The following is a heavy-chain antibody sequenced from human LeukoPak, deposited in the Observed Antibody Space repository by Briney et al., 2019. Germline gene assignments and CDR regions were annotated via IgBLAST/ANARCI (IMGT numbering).Heavy chain of an antibody. CDR3: ASSSGWEFDY. J-gene: IGHJ4*02. CDR1: GYTFTSYY. CDR2: INPSGGST. V-gene: IGHV1-46*01. D-gene: IGHD6-19*01. Sequence: ASVKVSCKASGYTFTSYYMHWVRQAPGQGLEWMGIINPSGGSTSYAQKFQGRVTMTRDTSTSTVYMELSSLRPEDTAVYYCASSSGWEFDYWGQGTLVTVSS.